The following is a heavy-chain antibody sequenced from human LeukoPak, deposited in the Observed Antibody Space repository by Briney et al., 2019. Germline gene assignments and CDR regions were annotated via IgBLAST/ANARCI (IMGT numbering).Heavy chain of an antibody. J-gene: IGHJ3*02. V-gene: IGHV4-59*01. CDR1: GGSISSYH. Sequence: SETLSLTCTVSGGSISSYHWSWIRQPPGKGLEWIGYIYYSGSTNYNPSLKSRVTISVDTSKNQFSLKLSSVTAADTAVYYCARDGFSGLDAFDIWGQGTMVTVSS. CDR2: IYYSGST. D-gene: IGHD3-22*01. CDR3: ARDGFSGLDAFDI.